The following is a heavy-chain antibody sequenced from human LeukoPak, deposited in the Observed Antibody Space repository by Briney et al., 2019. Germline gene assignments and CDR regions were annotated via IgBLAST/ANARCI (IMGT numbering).Heavy chain of an antibody. J-gene: IGHJ4*02. CDR1: GGSISISNYF. V-gene: IGHV4-61*05. D-gene: IGHD2/OR15-2a*01. CDR3: ARHGFLLYGLDY. CDR2: IYYSGST. Sequence: SETLSLTCNVSGGSISISNYFWGWLRQPPGKGLEWIGYIYYSGSTNYNPSLKSRVTISVDTSKNQFSLKLSSVTAADTAVYYCARHGFLLYGLDYWGQGTLVTVSS.